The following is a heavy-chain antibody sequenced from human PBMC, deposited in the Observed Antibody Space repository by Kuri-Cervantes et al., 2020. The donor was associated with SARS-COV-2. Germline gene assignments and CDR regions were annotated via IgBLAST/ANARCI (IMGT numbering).Heavy chain of an antibody. Sequence: SETLSLTCTVSGGSISSYYWSWIRQPPGKGLEWIGYIYYSGSTNYNPSLKSRVTISVDTSKNQFSLKLSSVTAADTAVYYCAGSYFWSANGSCCYYYYYYMDVWGKGTTVTVSS. V-gene: IGHV4-59*12. J-gene: IGHJ6*03. CDR1: GGSISSYY. CDR2: IYYSGST. CDR3: AGSYFWSANGSCCYYYYYYMDV. D-gene: IGHD3-3*01.